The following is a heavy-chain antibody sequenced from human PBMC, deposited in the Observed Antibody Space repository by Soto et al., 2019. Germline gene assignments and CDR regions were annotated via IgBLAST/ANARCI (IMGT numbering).Heavy chain of an antibody. Sequence: QVQLVESGGGVVQPGRSLRLSCAASGFTFRNYGLHWVRQAPGKGLEWVADIWYDGRSKNYVDSVKGRFTISRDNSKNTLYLEMNSLRAEDSAVYYCGRVDRYYGMDVWGQGTTVTVSS. V-gene: IGHV3-33*01. CDR3: GRVDRYYGMDV. J-gene: IGHJ6*02. CDR1: GFTFRNYG. CDR2: IWYDGRSK.